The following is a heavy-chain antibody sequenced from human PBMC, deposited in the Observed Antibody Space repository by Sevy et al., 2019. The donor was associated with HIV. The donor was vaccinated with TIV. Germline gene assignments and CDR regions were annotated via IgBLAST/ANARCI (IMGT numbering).Heavy chain of an antibody. CDR3: ARGPLRYCSSSSCYEGDNYYYGMDV. Sequence: GGSLRLSCAASGFTFSNYGIHWVRQAPGKGLEWVAVIRYDGSNKYYEDSVKGRFTISRDNSKNTLYLQINSLGAEGTAVYYCARGPLRYCSSSSCYEGDNYYYGMDVWGQGTTVTVSS. CDR1: GFTFSNYG. CDR2: IRYDGSNK. V-gene: IGHV3-33*01. J-gene: IGHJ6*02. D-gene: IGHD2-2*01.